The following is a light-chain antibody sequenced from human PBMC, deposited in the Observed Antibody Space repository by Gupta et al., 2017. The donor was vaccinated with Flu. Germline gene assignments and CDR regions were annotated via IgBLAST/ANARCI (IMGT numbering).Light chain of an antibody. J-gene: IGLJ3*02. CDR2: RNN. CDR1: SSNIGSNY. Sequence: QSVLTQPPSASGTPGQWVTISCSGSSSNIGSNYVYWYQQLPGTAPKVLIYRNNQRPSGAPDRISCSKSCISASLATSGLRSEDEADYYCAAWDDSLSVWVFGGGTKLTVL. V-gene: IGLV1-47*01. CDR3: AAWDDSLSVWV.